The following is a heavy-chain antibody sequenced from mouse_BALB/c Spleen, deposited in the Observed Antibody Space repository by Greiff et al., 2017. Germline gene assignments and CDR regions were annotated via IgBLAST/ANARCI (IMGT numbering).Heavy chain of an antibody. Sequence: QVQLQESGPGLVAPSQSLSITCTVSGFSLTSYGVHWVRQPPGKGLAWLGVIWAGGSTNYNSALMSRLSISKDNSKSQVFLKMNSLQTDDTARYYCARDALYGRGMDYWGQGTSVTVSS. V-gene: IGHV2-9*02. CDR1: GFSLTSYG. D-gene: IGHD2-10*02. CDR2: IWAGGST. CDR3: ARDALYGRGMDY. J-gene: IGHJ4*01.